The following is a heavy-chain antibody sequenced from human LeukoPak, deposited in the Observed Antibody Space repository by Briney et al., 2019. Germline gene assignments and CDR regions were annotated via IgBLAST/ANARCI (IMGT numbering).Heavy chain of an antibody. D-gene: IGHD2-2*01. CDR2: ISGSGSNT. J-gene: IGHJ5*02. V-gene: IGHV3-11*05. Sequence: KPGGSLRLSCAASGFSLSDYYLGSIRQAPGKGLEWVSYISGSGSNTKYADSVKGRFTISRDNAENSLYLQMNSLRAEDTAVYYCARDSAHTVVVPAVIPRCLDSGFDPWGQGTLVTVSS. CDR1: GFSLSDYY. CDR3: ARDSAHTVVVPAVIPRCLDSGFDP.